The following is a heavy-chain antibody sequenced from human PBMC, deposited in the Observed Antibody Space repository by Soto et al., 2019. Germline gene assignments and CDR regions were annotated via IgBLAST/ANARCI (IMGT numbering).Heavy chain of an antibody. J-gene: IGHJ6*03. CDR3: ARVRWEVCSGGSCPSPYYYYYYMDV. V-gene: IGHV4-59*01. D-gene: IGHD2-15*01. CDR2: IYYSGST. Sequence: PSETLSLTCTVSGGSISSYYWSWFRQPPGKGLEWIGYIYYSGSTNYNPSLKSRVTISVDTSKNQFSLKLSSVTAADTAVYYCARVRWEVCSGGSCPSPYYYYYYMDVWGKGTTVTVSS. CDR1: GGSISSYY.